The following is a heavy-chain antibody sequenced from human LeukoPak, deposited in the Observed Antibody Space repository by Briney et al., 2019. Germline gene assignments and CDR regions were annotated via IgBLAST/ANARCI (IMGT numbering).Heavy chain of an antibody. D-gene: IGHD3-10*01. V-gene: IGHV4-59*01. Sequence: PSETLSLTCTVSGGSISSYYWSWIRQPPGKGLEWIGYIYYSGSTNYNPSLKSRVTISVDTSKNQFSLKLSSVTAADTAVYYCAREGMVQGLDYWGQGTLVTVSS. CDR3: AREGMVQGLDY. CDR2: IYYSGST. J-gene: IGHJ4*02. CDR1: GGSISSYY.